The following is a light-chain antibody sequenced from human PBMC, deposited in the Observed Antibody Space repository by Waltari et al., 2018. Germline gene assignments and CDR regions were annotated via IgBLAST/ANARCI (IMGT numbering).Light chain of an antibody. Sequence: QSVLTQPPSASGTPGQRVTISCSGSSSNIESNYLHWYQQFPGTAPKVLMFKNNQRPSGVSDRFSASKSGASASLAISGLRSDDEADYYCGTWDDSLSRPVFGGGTKLTVL. V-gene: IGLV1-47*01. CDR1: SSNIESNY. CDR2: KNN. CDR3: GTWDDSLSRPV. J-gene: IGLJ3*02.